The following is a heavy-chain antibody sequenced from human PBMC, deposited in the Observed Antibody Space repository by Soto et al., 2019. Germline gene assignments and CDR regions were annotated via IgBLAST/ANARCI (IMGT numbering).Heavy chain of an antibody. CDR3: ARDQYITMVRGVTKGADWFDP. J-gene: IGHJ5*02. CDR1: GYTFTSYG. CDR2: ISAYNGNT. D-gene: IGHD3-10*01. V-gene: IGHV1-18*01. Sequence: ASVKVSCKASGYTFTSYGISWLRQAPGQGLEWMGWISAYNGNTNYAQKLQGRVTMTTDTSTSTAYMELRSLRSDDTAVYYCARDQYITMVRGVTKGADWFDPWGQGTLVTV.